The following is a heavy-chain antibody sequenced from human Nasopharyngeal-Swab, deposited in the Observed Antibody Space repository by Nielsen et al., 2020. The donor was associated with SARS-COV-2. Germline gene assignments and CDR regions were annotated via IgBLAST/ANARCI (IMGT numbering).Heavy chain of an antibody. CDR2: MNQAGSEK. CDR1: GFTFNTYW. D-gene: IGHD3-3*01. CDR3: VSGFRGAWRGD. V-gene: IGHV3-7*03. J-gene: IGHJ4*02. Sequence: GESLKISCIGSGFTFNTYWMSWVRQAPGKGLEWVAIMNQAGSEKYYVDSVKGRFTISRDNAKNSLFLQMNSLRAEDTAVYYCVSGFRGAWRGDWGQGTLVTVSS.